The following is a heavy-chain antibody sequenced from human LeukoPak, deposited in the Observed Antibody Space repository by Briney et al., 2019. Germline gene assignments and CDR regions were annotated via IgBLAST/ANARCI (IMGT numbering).Heavy chain of an antibody. CDR2: INHSGST. Sequence: SETLSLTCAVYGGSFSGYYWSWIRQPPGKGREWIGEINHSGSTNYNPSLKSRVTISVDTSKNQFSLKLSSVTAADTAVYYCARYVAALRAFDIWGQGTMVTVSS. CDR1: GGSFSGYY. J-gene: IGHJ3*02. CDR3: ARYVAALRAFDI. D-gene: IGHD6-6*01. V-gene: IGHV4-34*01.